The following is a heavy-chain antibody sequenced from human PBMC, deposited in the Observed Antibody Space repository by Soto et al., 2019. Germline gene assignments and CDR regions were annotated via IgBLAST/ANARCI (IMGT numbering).Heavy chain of an antibody. J-gene: IGHJ6*02. Sequence: WASVKVSCKASGYTFTGHYMHWVRQAPGQGLEWMGWINPNSGGTNYAQKFQDWITMTRDTSISTAYMELSRLRYDDTAVYYCARSLYYGSGSYYDYGLDVWGQGTTVTVSS. D-gene: IGHD3-10*01. CDR3: ARSLYYGSGSYYDYGLDV. CDR1: GYTFTGHY. V-gene: IGHV1-2*04. CDR2: INPNSGGT.